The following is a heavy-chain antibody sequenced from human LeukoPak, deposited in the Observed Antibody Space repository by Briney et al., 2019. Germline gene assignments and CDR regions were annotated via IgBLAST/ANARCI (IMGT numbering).Heavy chain of an antibody. CDR1: GFTFSSHS. J-gene: IGHJ2*01. CDR2: INSNGGST. Sequence: PGGSLRLSCSASGFTFSSHSMHWVRQAPGKGLEYVSAINSNGGSTYYADSVKGRFTISRDNSKNTLYLQMSSLRVEDTAMYHCVKKLNDRYFDLWGRGTLVTVSS. CDR3: VKKLNDRYFDL. V-gene: IGHV3-64D*09. D-gene: IGHD1-1*01.